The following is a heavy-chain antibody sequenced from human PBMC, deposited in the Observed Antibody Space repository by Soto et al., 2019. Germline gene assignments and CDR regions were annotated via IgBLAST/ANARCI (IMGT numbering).Heavy chain of an antibody. CDR2: ISADNVHT. D-gene: IGHD2-2*01. Sequence: VQLVQSGGEVKAPGASVKVSCKASGYTFTSYGFNWVRQAPGQGLEWMGWISADNVHTNYAQKFQGRVTMTTDTFTSTAYLELRSLRSDDTAVYYCASVGYCSGYSCHYMDVWGRGTTVTVSS. J-gene: IGHJ6*03. V-gene: IGHV1-18*01. CDR3: ASVGYCSGYSCHYMDV. CDR1: GYTFTSYG.